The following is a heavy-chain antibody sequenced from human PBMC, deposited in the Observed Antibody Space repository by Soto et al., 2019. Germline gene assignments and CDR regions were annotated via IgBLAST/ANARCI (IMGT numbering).Heavy chain of an antibody. V-gene: IGHV3-11*01. CDR3: ARDGARAPGLRHPFDY. CDR2: ISSSGSTI. Sequence: GGSLRLSCAASGFTFSDYYMSWIRQAPGKGLEWVSYISSSGSTIYYADSVKGRFTISRDNAKNSLYLQMNSLRAEDTAVYYCARDGARAPGLRHPFDYWGQGTLVTVSS. D-gene: IGHD1-26*01. J-gene: IGHJ4*02. CDR1: GFTFSDYY.